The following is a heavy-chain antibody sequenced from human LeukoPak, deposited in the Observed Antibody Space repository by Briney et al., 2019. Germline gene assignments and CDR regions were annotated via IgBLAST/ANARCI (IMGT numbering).Heavy chain of an antibody. V-gene: IGHV1-69*04. CDR1: GYTFTRYA. J-gene: IGHJ4*02. CDR3: ARDPGRIALGH. Sequence: SVKVSCKASGYTFTRYAISWVRQAPGQGLEWMGRIIPILGIANYAQKFQGRVTITADKSTSTAYMELSSLRSEDTAVYYCARDPGRIALGHWGQGTLVTVSS. CDR2: IIPILGIA. D-gene: IGHD6-13*01.